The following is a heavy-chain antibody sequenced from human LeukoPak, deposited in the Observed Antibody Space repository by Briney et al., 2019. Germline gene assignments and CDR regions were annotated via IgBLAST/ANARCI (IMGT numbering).Heavy chain of an antibody. D-gene: IGHD4-17*01. Sequence: GGSLRLSCAASEFTFSSYSMNWVRQAPGKGLEWVSYITNSGNSKSYADSVKGRFTISRDNTKSSLYLQMNGLRAEDTAVYYCARKTVTTGVDYWGQGTLVTVSS. CDR3: ARKTVTTGVDY. CDR2: ITNSGNSK. V-gene: IGHV3-48*01. CDR1: EFTFSSYS. J-gene: IGHJ4*02.